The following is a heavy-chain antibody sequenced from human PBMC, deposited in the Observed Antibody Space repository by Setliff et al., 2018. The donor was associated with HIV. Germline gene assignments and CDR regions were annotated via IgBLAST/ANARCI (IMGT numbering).Heavy chain of an antibody. CDR1: GGSISSYY. Sequence: SETLSLTCTVSGGSISSYYWSWIRQPPGKGLEWIGYIYYSGSTNYNPSLKSRVTISVDTSKNQFSLKLSSVTAADTAVYYCASGLICGGDCTWTVDYWGQGTLVTVSS. J-gene: IGHJ4*02. V-gene: IGHV4-59*01. CDR2: IYYSGST. D-gene: IGHD2-21*02. CDR3: ASGLICGGDCTWTVDY.